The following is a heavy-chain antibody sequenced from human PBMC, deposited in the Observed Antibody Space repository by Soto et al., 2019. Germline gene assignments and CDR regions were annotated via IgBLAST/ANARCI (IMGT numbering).Heavy chain of an antibody. V-gene: IGHV3-9*01. CDR1: GFTFDDYA. CDR3: AKGYDFWSGTIDY. J-gene: IGHJ4*02. D-gene: IGHD3-3*01. Sequence: EVQLVESGGGLVQPGRSLRLSCAASGFTFDDYAMHWVRQAPGKGLEWVSGISWNSGSIGYADSVKGRFTISRDNAKNYLYLQMNSLRAEDTAFYYCAKGYDFWSGTIDYWGQGTLVTVSS. CDR2: ISWNSGSI.